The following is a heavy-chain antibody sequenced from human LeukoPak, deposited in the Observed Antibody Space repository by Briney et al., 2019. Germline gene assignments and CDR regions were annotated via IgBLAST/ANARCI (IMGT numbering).Heavy chain of an antibody. CDR2: IYYSGST. V-gene: IGHV4-39*02. CDR1: TFSSSA. D-gene: IGHD2-2*01. Sequence: TFSSSAMSWIRQPPGKGLEWIGSIYYSGSTYYNPSLKSRVIISVDTSKNQFSLKLSSVTAADTPVYYCARDVVAPAAMFVWFDPWGQGTLVTVSS. CDR3: ARDVVAPAAMFVWFDP. J-gene: IGHJ5*02.